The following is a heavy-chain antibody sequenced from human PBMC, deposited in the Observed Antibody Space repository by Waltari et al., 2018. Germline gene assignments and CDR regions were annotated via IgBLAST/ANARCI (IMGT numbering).Heavy chain of an antibody. CDR1: GDSISGSRNY. CDR2: IYYSGTT. CDR3: ARQLRFVDWIPRYFDS. V-gene: IGHV4-39*01. J-gene: IGHJ4*02. Sequence: QMELQESGPRLVKPSETLSLTCNVSGDSISGSRNYWAWLRQPPGKNLQWLGSIYYSGTTYSNPSLKGLFAISVDTSRNQFSLNVNSVTAADTGIYYCARQLRFVDWIPRYFDSWGRGTLATVSS. D-gene: IGHD3-3*01.